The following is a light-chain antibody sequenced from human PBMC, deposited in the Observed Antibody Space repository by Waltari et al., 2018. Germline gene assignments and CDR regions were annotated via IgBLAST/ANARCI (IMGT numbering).Light chain of an antibody. CDR1: SSAVGGYNF. CDR3: CSYAAGSLYV. V-gene: IGLV2-11*01. CDR2: DVS. J-gene: IGLJ1*01. Sequence: QSALTQPRSVSGSPGQSVTLSCTGTSSAVGGYNFVPWYQQHPDKAPKFMIYDVSKRPSGVPDRFSGSKSGNTASLTISGLQAEDEADYYCCSYAAGSLYVFGTGTKVTVL.